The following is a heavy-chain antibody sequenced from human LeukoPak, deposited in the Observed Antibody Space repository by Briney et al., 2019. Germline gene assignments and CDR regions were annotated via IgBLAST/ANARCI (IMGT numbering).Heavy chain of an antibody. Sequence: PSETLSLTCTVSGGSISTYYWSWIRQPPGKGLEWIGYIYYSGSINYNPSLKSRVTISVDTSKNQFSLKLSSVTAADTAVYYCARDGWVPFDIWGQGTMVTVSS. CDR1: GGSISTYY. D-gene: IGHD3-10*01. CDR2: IYYSGSI. CDR3: ARDGWVPFDI. J-gene: IGHJ3*02. V-gene: IGHV4-59*12.